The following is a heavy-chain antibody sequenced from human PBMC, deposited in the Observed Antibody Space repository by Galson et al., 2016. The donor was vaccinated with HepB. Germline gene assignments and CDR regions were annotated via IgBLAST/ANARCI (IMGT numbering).Heavy chain of an antibody. V-gene: IGHV3-30-3*01. Sequence: SLRLSCAASGFTFSSYAMYWVRQAPGKGLEWVAVMSYDGSEKYYADSVQGRFTISRDNSKNTLSLQMKSLRTEDTAVYYCARDGDIMSTILNYYYGMDVWGKGTTVTVSS. CDR3: ARDGDIMSTILNYYYGMDV. J-gene: IGHJ6*04. CDR2: MSYDGSEK. CDR1: GFTFSSYA. D-gene: IGHD5/OR15-5a*01.